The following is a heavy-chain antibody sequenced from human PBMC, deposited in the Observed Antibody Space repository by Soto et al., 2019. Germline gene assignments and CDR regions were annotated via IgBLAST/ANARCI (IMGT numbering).Heavy chain of an antibody. Sequence: GESLKISCKGFVYIFTKYWIGWVRQMPGKGLEWMGIFFPGDSDTRISPSFQGQVTISADKSTSTAYLQWSSLKASDTAMYYCAISSVAAAGFDYWGQGKLVTVSS. CDR3: AISSVAAAGFDY. V-gene: IGHV5-51*01. J-gene: IGHJ4*02. D-gene: IGHD6-13*01. CDR1: VYIFTKYW. CDR2: FFPGDSDT.